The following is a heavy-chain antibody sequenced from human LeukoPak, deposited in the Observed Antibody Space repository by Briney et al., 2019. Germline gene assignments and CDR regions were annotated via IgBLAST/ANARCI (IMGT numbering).Heavy chain of an antibody. Sequence: GGSLRLSCAPSGFTFSSYAMHWVRQAPGQGLAWVAVISYDGSNKYYADSVKCRFTISREISKNMLYLQMNSLRAEDTAVYDCAKGMSSSWYNYDYYYGMDVWGQGTTVTVSS. CDR2: ISYDGSNK. V-gene: IGHV3-30*01. D-gene: IGHD6-13*01. J-gene: IGHJ6*02. CDR3: AKGMSSSWYNYDYYYGMDV. CDR1: GFTFSSYA.